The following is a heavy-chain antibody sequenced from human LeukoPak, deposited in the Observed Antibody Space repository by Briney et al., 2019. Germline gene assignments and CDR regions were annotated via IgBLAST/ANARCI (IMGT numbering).Heavy chain of an antibody. CDR2: IIPILGIA. Sequence: GASVKVSCTASGGTFSSYAISWVRQAPGQGLEWMGRIIPILGIANYAQKFQGRVTITADNSTSTAYMELSSLRSDDTAVYYCARDLGGKTTVVTRAYYFDYWGQGTLVTVSS. CDR1: GGTFSSYA. J-gene: IGHJ4*02. D-gene: IGHD4-23*01. CDR3: ARDLGGKTTVVTRAYYFDY. V-gene: IGHV1-69*04.